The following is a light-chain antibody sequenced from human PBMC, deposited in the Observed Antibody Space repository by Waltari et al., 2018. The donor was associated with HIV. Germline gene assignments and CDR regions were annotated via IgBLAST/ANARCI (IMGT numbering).Light chain of an antibody. CDR2: GAS. V-gene: IGKV3-15*01. Sequence: VMTQSPATLSVSPGEGDTLSCRASQSVSTNVAWYQQRPGQAPRLLIYGASTRATDIPARFSGSGSGTEFTLTISSLQSEDFAVYYCQQYNNWPPFTFGPGTKVEIK. CDR3: QQYNNWPPFT. J-gene: IGKJ3*01. CDR1: QSVSTN.